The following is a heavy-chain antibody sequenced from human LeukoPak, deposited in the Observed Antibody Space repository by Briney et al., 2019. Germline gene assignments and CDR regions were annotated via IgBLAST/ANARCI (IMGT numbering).Heavy chain of an antibody. CDR1: GGTFSGYA. CDR3: ARVGDASGYSYGYFDY. D-gene: IGHD5-18*01. Sequence: ASVKVSCKASGGTFSGYAISWVRQAPGQGLEWMGGIIPIFGTANYAQKFQGRVTITADESTSTAYMELSSLRSEDTAVYYCARVGDASGYSYGYFDYWGQGTLVTVSS. V-gene: IGHV1-69*13. J-gene: IGHJ4*02. CDR2: IIPIFGTA.